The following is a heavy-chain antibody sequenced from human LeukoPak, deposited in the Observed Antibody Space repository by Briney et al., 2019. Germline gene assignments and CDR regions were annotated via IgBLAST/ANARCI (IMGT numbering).Heavy chain of an antibody. Sequence: SETLSLTCTVSGGSISSYYWSWIRQPPGKGLEWIGYIYYSGSTNYNPSLKSRVTISVDTSKNQFSLKLSSVTAADTAVYYCARVGLAAAGSYYFDYWGQGTLVTVSS. CDR2: IYYSGST. CDR1: GGSISSYY. J-gene: IGHJ4*02. CDR3: ARVGLAAAGSYYFDY. D-gene: IGHD6-13*01. V-gene: IGHV4-59*12.